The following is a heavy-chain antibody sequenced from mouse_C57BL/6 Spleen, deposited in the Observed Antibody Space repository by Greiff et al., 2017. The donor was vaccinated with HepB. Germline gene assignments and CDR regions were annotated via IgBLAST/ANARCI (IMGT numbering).Heavy chain of an antibody. D-gene: IGHD2-5*01. V-gene: IGHV1-82*01. J-gene: IGHJ4*01. CDR1: GYAFSSSW. CDR2: IYPGDGDT. CDR3: ARSDYSKDAMDY. Sequence: VKLQESGPELVKPGASVKISCKASGYAFSSSWMNWVKQRPGKGLEWIGRIYPGDGDTNYNGKFKGKATLTADKSSSTAYMQLSSLTSEDSAVYVCARSDYSKDAMDYWGQGTSVTVSS.